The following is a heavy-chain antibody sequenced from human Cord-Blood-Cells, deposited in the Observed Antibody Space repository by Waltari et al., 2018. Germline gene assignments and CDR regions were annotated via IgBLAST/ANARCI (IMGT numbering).Heavy chain of an antibody. Sequence: QVQLQQWGAGLLKPSETLSLPCAVYGGSFSGYSWSWTRQPPGKGLAWIGEINQSGSTNYHPSVKSVVTISVDTSKNQFSLTLSSVTAADAAVYYCARGLAARLYWYCDLWGRGTLVTVSA. J-gene: IGHJ2*01. CDR3: ARGLAARLYWYCDL. V-gene: IGHV4-34*01. CDR2: INQSGST. D-gene: IGHD6-6*01. CDR1: GGSFSGYS.